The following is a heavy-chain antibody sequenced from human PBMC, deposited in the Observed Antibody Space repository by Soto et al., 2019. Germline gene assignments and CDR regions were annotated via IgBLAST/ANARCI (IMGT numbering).Heavy chain of an antibody. Sequence: QVQLVQSGVEVKKPGASVKVSCKASGYTFISHGISWVRQAPGQGLEWMGWISGKNGNTNYAQKLQGRVTLTTDTSTRTAYMELRSLRSDDTAVYYCARVSTSIVVVPDYGMDVWGQGNTVTVSS. V-gene: IGHV1-18*04. CDR1: GYTFISHG. D-gene: IGHD2-15*01. J-gene: IGHJ6*02. CDR2: ISGKNGNT. CDR3: ARVSTSIVVVPDYGMDV.